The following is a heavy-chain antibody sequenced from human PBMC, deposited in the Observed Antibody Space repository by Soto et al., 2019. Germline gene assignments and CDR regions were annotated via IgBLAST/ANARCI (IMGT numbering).Heavy chain of an antibody. V-gene: IGHV1-69*12. CDR3: ARALNPGIAVAGPDY. J-gene: IGHJ4*02. CDR1: GGTFSSYA. CDR2: IIPIFGTA. Sequence: QVQLVQSGAEVKKPGSSVKVSCKASGGTFSSYAISWVRQAPGQGLEWMGGIIPIFGTANYAQKFQGRVTITADESTSTAYRELSSLRSEDTAVYYGARALNPGIAVAGPDYWGQGTLVTVSS. D-gene: IGHD6-19*01.